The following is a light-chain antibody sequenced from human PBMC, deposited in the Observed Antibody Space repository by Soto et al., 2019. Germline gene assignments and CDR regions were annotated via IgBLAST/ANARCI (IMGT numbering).Light chain of an antibody. Sequence: QSALTQPASVSGSPGQSITISCTGSSSDVGGYNYVSWYQQHPGKAPKLMIYEVSNRPSGISNRFSGSKSGNTASLTLSGLQAEDEADYYCASYTSSSTSVIFGRGTKLTVL. V-gene: IGLV2-14*01. CDR3: ASYTSSSTSVI. CDR1: SSDVGGYNY. CDR2: EVS. J-gene: IGLJ2*01.